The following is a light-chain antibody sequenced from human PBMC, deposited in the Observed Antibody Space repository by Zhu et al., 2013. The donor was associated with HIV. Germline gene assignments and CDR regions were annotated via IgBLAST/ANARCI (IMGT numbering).Light chain of an antibody. Sequence: QSALTQPASVSGSPGQSITIFCTGTSSDIGAYNYVSWCQQYPGKAPKLLIYGVSNRPSGVSQRFSGSKAGNTASLTISGLQAEDEAHYYCSSYTRSKTLVFGGGTKVTVL. CDR2: GVS. CDR1: SSDIGAYNY. J-gene: IGLJ2*01. V-gene: IGLV2-14*01. CDR3: SSYTRSKTLV.